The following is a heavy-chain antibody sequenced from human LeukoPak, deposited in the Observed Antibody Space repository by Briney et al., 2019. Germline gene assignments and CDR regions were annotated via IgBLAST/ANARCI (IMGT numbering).Heavy chain of an antibody. CDR3: ARAYSERYGLGYYYMDL. CDR2: ISGSGGAT. D-gene: IGHD1-26*01. J-gene: IGHJ6*03. V-gene: IGHV3-23*01. Sequence: GGSLRLSCAASGFNFSNYGMSWVRQAPGKGLEWVSVISGSGGATHYADSVKGRFTISRDNAKNSLYLQMNSLRVEDTAVYYCARAYSERYGLGYYYMDLWGKGTTVTVSS. CDR1: GFNFSNYG.